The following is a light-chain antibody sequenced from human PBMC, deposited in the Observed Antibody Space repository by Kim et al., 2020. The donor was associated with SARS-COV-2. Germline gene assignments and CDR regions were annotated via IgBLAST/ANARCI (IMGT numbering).Light chain of an antibody. Sequence: GQSNTTSCTGSSSDSGSNNHVSWYQQHPGKAPKLIIYESNKRPSGVSNRFSGSKSGNTASLTISGLQAEDEADYYCCSCASSSSGVFGGGTKLTVL. CDR1: SSDSGSNNH. V-gene: IGLV2-23*01. J-gene: IGLJ2*01. CDR3: CSCASSSSGV. CDR2: ESN.